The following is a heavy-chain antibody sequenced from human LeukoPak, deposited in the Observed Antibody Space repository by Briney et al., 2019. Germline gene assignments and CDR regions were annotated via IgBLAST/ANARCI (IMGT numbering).Heavy chain of an antibody. V-gene: IGHV1-69*13. Sequence: GASVKVSCKASGGTFSSYAISWVRQAPGQGLEWMGGIIPIFGTANYAQKFQGRVTITADESTSTAYMELSSLRSEDTAVYYCASSLRLGELSLYYWGQGTLVTVSS. D-gene: IGHD3-16*02. J-gene: IGHJ4*02. CDR1: GGTFSSYA. CDR2: IIPIFGTA. CDR3: ASSLRLGELSLYY.